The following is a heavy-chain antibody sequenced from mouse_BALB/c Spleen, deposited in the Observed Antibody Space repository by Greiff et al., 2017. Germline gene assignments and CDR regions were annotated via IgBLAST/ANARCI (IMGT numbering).Heavy chain of an antibody. CDR2: ILPGSGST. J-gene: IGHJ3*01. D-gene: IGHD2-2*01. CDR1: GYTFSSYW. Sequence: QVQLQQSGAELMKPGASVKISCKATGYTFSSYWIEWVKQRPGHGLEWIGEILPGSGSTNYNEKFKGKATFTADTSSNTAYMQLSSLTSEDSAVYYCARFGYDRAYWGQGTLVTVSA. V-gene: IGHV1-9*01. CDR3: ARFGYDRAY.